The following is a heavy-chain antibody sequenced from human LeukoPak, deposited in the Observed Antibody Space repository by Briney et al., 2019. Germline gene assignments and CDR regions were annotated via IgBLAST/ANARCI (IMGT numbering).Heavy chain of an antibody. V-gene: IGHV3-23*01. CDR3: ATDGLGEPSFTDY. CDR1: GFTFSSYA. D-gene: IGHD3-16*01. Sequence: GGSLRLSCAASGFTFSSYAMSWVRQAPGKGLEWVSAISGSGGSTYYADSVKGRFTISRDNSKNTLYLQMNSLRAEDTAVYYCATDGLGEPSFTDYWGQGTLVTVSS. CDR2: ISGSGGST. J-gene: IGHJ4*02.